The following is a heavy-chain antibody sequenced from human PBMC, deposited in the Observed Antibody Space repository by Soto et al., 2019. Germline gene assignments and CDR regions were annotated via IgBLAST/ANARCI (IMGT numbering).Heavy chain of an antibody. Sequence: QDQLVQSGAEVKKPGASVKVSCKASVFTSSGISWVRQAPGQRLEWMGWISTHNGNTIYAQKFQGRVIMTMDTSTTTVYMELRSLRPDDTAVYLCAKEGILGLFDAYDLWGQGTMVTVSS. CDR3: AKEGILGLFDAYDL. CDR1: VFTSSG. J-gene: IGHJ3*01. D-gene: IGHD3-3*01. V-gene: IGHV1-18*04. CDR2: ISTHNGNT.